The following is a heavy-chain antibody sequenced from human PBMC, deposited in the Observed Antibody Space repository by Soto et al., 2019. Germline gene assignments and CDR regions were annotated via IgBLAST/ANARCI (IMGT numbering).Heavy chain of an antibody. CDR2: ISTAHSDI. Sequence: ASVKVSCKASGYTFTSYGISWVRQAPGQGLEWMGWISTAHSDIGYAQKFQGRVTMTTDTSTSTAFMEMRSLTSDDTAVYYCARDLAYIREYWGQGTQVNVSS. D-gene: IGHD3-10*01. CDR3: ARDLAYIREY. J-gene: IGHJ4*02. V-gene: IGHV1-18*01. CDR1: GYTFTSYG.